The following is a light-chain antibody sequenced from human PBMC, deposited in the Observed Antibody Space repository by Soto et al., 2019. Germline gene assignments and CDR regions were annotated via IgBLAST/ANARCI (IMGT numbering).Light chain of an antibody. CDR2: GVS. Sequence: QSVLTQPASVSGSPGQSITISCTGTSSDVGGYNYVSWYQQHPGKAPKLMIYGVSNRPSGVSNRFSGSKSDNTASLTISALKDEDEDDYYCTSYTRSTTWVFGGGTKVTV. CDR3: TSYTRSTTWV. CDR1: SSDVGGYNY. J-gene: IGLJ3*02. V-gene: IGLV2-14*01.